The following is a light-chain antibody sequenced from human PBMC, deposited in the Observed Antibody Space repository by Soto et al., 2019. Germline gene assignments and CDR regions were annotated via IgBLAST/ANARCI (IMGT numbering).Light chain of an antibody. CDR2: GAS. V-gene: IGKV3-20*01. J-gene: IGKJ1*01. CDR1: QSVSSTY. Sequence: ELVLTQSPGTLSLSPGDRATLSCRASQSVSSTYLAWYQQKPGQAPRLLIYGASTRATGIPDRFSGSGSGTDFTLTVSRLEPEDFAVYYCQQYNSSPRTFGQGTKVDI. CDR3: QQYNSSPRT.